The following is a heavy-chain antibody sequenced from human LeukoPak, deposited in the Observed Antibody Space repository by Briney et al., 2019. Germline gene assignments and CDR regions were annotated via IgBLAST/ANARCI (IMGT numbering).Heavy chain of an antibody. V-gene: IGHV3-23*01. CDR2: IRVSDGAR. Sequence: VGSLRLSCVASGFAFPTYAMMWVRQVPGKGLEWVSSIRVSDGARFYADSVKGRFTMSRDNPKNTLFLQMNSLRPEDTAVYYCAKEPRWEQLHSFDIRGQGTTVTVSS. D-gene: IGHD1/OR15-1a*01. J-gene: IGHJ3*02. CDR1: GFAFPTYA. CDR3: AKEPRWEQLHSFDI.